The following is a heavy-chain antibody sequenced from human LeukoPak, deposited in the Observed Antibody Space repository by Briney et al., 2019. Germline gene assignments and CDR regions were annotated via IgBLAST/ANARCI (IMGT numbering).Heavy chain of an antibody. Sequence: GGSLRLSCAASGFTFDNYAMHWVRQAPGKGLEWVSGISWNSNNIGYADSVKGRFTISRGNAKNSLYLQVNSLRAEDTALFYCAKDTGSYGMDVWGQGTMVIVSS. J-gene: IGHJ6*02. D-gene: IGHD3-10*01. CDR1: GFTFDNYA. CDR2: ISWNSNNI. V-gene: IGHV3-9*01. CDR3: AKDTGSYGMDV.